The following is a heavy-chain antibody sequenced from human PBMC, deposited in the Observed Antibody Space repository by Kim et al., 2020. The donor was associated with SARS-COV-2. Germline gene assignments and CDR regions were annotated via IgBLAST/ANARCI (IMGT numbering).Heavy chain of an antibody. D-gene: IGHD3-22*01. CDR1: GFTFSSYA. CDR3: AKSDNYYDSSGYYYDY. J-gene: IGHJ4*02. Sequence: GGSLRLSFAASGFTFSSYAMSWVRQAPGKGLEWVSAISGSGGSTYYADSVKGRFTISRDKSKNTLYLQMNSLRAEDTAVYYCAKSDNYYDSSGYYYDYWGQGTLVTVSS. V-gene: IGHV3-23*01. CDR2: ISGSGGST.